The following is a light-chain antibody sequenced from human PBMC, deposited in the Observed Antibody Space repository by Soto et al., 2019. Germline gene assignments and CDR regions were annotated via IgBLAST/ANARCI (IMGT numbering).Light chain of an antibody. CDR2: DAS. CDR3: QEYNSYSGT. CDR1: QSLGIW. J-gene: IGKJ1*01. Sequence: DIQMTQSPSTLSASVGDRVTITCRASQSLGIWLAWHQQKPGKAPKLLIYDASTLKSGVPSRFSGSGSGTKFTLTISSLQPDDCAPYYCQEYNSYSGTFGQGTKVEVK. V-gene: IGKV1-5*01.